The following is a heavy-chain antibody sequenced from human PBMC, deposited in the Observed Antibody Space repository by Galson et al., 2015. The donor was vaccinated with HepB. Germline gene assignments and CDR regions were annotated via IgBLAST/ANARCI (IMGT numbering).Heavy chain of an antibody. CDR1: GYTFTSYY. CDR3: ARGPYYYDSSGYYPKYYFDY. Sequence: SVKVSCKASGYTFTSYYMHWVRQAPGQGLEWMGIINPSGGSTSYAQKFQGRVTMTRDTSTSTVYMELSSLRSEDTAVYYCARGPYYYDSSGYYPKYYFDYWGQGTLVTVSS. CDR2: INPSGGST. D-gene: IGHD3-22*01. J-gene: IGHJ4*02. V-gene: IGHV1-46*03.